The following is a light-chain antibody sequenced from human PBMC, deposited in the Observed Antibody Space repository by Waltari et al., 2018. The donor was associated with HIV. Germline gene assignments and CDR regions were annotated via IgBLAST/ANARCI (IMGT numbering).Light chain of an antibody. CDR3: QQYIHWPPYT. J-gene: IGKJ2*01. CDR2: GAS. V-gene: IGKV3-15*01. Sequence: TLLTQSPVTLSVSPGERVTLSCRASQSVSGNLAWYQQKPGQAPRLLIYGASSRATGIPGRFSGSGSGTHYTLTITNLQSEDSAVYYRQQYIHWPPYTFGQGTKLEIK. CDR1: QSVSGN.